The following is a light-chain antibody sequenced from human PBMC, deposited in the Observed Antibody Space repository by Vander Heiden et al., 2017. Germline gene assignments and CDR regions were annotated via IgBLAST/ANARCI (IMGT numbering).Light chain of an antibody. V-gene: IGKV3-11*01. CDR2: DAS. Sequence: ETVLTQSPATLSLPPGERATLSCRASQSVSSYLAWYQQKPGQAPRLLIYDASNRATGIPARFSGSGSGTDFTLTISSLEPEDFAVYYCQQRSNWLTFGGGTKVEIK. J-gene: IGKJ4*01. CDR3: QQRSNWLT. CDR1: QSVSSY.